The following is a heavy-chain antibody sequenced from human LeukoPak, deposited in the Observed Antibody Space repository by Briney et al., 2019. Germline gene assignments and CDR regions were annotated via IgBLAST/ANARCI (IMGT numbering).Heavy chain of an antibody. J-gene: IGHJ4*02. V-gene: IGHV3-23*01. D-gene: IGHD3-10*01. CDR2: ISGSGGST. Sequence: TGGSLRLSCAASGFTFSGSAMHWVRQAPGKGLEWVSAISGSGGSTYYADSVKGRFAISRDNSKNTLYLQMNSLRAEDTAVYYCAKDPGSYGSSSTPDNDYWGQGTLVTVSS. CDR1: GFTFSGSA. CDR3: AKDPGSYGSSSTPDNDY.